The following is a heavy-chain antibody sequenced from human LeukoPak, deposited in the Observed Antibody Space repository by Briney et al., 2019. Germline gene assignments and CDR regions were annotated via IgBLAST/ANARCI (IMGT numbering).Heavy chain of an antibody. D-gene: IGHD3-22*01. CDR3: AKLEGGYSSGYYPDY. CDR2: ISGSGGST. J-gene: IGHJ4*02. CDR1: GFTFSSYA. Sequence: GGSLRLSCAASGFTFSSYAMSWVRQAPGKGLEWVSAISGSGGSTYYADSVKGRFTISRDNSKNTLYLQMNSLGAEDTAVYYCAKLEGGYSSGYYPDYWGQGTLVTVSS. V-gene: IGHV3-23*01.